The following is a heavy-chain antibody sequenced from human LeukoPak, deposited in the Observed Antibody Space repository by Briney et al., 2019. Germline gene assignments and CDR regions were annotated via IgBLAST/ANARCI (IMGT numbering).Heavy chain of an antibody. CDR2: IYYSGST. J-gene: IGHJ6*02. V-gene: IGHV4-59*01. Sequence: SETLSLTCTVSGDSISSDYWSWIRQPPGKGLEWIGYIYYSGSTNYNPSLKSRVTISVDTSKNQFSLKLSSVTAADTAVYYCARLVYYYGMDVWGQGTTVTVSS. CDR1: GDSISSDY. CDR3: ARLVYYYGMDV.